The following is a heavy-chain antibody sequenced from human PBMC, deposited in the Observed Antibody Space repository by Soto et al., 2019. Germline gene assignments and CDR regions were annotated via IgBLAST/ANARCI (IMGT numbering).Heavy chain of an antibody. CDR1: GGSISSYY. CDR3: ARTSAVADDAFDI. Sequence: SETLSLTCTVSGGSISSYYLSWIRQPPGKGLEWIGYIYYSGSTNYNPSLKSRVTISVDTSKNQFSLKLSSVTAADTAVYYCARTSAVADDAFDIWGQGTMVTVSS. D-gene: IGHD6-19*01. CDR2: IYYSGST. J-gene: IGHJ3*02. V-gene: IGHV4-59*08.